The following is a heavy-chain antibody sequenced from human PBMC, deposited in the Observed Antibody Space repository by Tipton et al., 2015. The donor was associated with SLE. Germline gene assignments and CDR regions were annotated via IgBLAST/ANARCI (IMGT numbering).Heavy chain of an antibody. J-gene: IGHJ4*02. CDR1: GGSISSYS. CDR3: ARGEKEFGEYYFDY. V-gene: IGHV4-4*07. D-gene: IGHD3-10*01. Sequence: TLSLTCTVSGGSISSYSWCWIRQPAGKGLEWIGRIYTSGSTNYNPSLKSRVTISVDTSKNQFSLKLSSVTAADTAVYYCARGEKEFGEYYFDYWGQGTLVTVSS. CDR2: IYTSGST.